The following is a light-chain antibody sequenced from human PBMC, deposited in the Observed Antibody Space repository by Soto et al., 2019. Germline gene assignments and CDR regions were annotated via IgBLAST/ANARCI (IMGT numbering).Light chain of an antibody. CDR2: GAS. Sequence: IQMTQSPSSLSTSIGDRVTITCRASQSIINYLNWYQQKPGKAPNLLIYGASNLQRGVPSRFSGSGSGTDFTLTISSLQPEDFATYYCQQSYNTPLTFGGGTKVDTK. J-gene: IGKJ4*01. CDR3: QQSYNTPLT. V-gene: IGKV1-39*01. CDR1: QSIINY.